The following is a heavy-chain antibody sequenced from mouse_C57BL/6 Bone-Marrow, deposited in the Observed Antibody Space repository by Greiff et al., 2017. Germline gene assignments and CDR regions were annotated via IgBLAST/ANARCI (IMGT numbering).Heavy chain of an antibody. CDR3: AREGGDYSYAMDY. CDR2: IWTGGGT. Sequence: VKLMESGPGLVAPSQSLSITCTVSGFSLTSYAISWVRQPPGKGLEWLGVIWTGGGTNYNSALKSSLSIIKDNSKSQVFLKMNSLQTDDTARYYCAREGGDYSYAMDYWGQGTSVTVSS. CDR1: GFSLTSYA. V-gene: IGHV2-9-1*01. D-gene: IGHD1-1*01. J-gene: IGHJ4*01.